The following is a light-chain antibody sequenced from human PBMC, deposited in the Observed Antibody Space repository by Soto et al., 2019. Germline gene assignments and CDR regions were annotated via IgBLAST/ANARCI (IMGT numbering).Light chain of an antibody. Sequence: DIQMTQSPSTLSASVGDRVTITCRASESISAWLAWYQQKPGKAPKLLIYKASSLESGVPSRFSGSEYGTEFTLTISSLQPDDFAAYYCQQYNSYSRTFGQGTKVDIK. CDR2: KAS. CDR3: QQYNSYSRT. V-gene: IGKV1-5*03. J-gene: IGKJ1*01. CDR1: ESISAW.